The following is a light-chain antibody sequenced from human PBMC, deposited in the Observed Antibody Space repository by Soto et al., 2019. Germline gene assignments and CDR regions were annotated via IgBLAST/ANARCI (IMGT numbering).Light chain of an antibody. Sequence: IVLTQSPGTLSLSPGERATLSCRASQSVSSNYLAWYQQKPGQAPRLLIYGASSRATGIPDRISGSGSGTDFTLTISRLEPEDFAVYYCHQYGSSPSTFDQGTEVEIK. J-gene: IGKJ1*01. CDR2: GAS. CDR1: QSVSSNY. CDR3: HQYGSSPST. V-gene: IGKV3-20*01.